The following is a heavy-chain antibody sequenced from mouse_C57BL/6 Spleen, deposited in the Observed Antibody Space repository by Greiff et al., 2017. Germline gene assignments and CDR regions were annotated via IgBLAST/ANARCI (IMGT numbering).Heavy chain of an antibody. J-gene: IGHJ4*01. CDR2: INPSNGGT. Sequence: QVQLKQPGTELVKPGASVKLSCKASGYTFTSYWMHWVKQRPGQGLEWIGNINPSNGGTNYNEKFKSQATLTVDKSSSTAYMQLSRLTSEDSAVYYCARSRAIGNLVTGDYAMDYWGQGTSVTVSS. CDR1: GYTFTSYW. V-gene: IGHV1-53*01. CDR3: ARSRAIGNLVTGDYAMDY. D-gene: IGHD2-1*01.